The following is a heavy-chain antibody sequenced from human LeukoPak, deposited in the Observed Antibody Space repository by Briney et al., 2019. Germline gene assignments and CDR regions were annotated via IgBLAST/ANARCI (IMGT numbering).Heavy chain of an antibody. D-gene: IGHD3-9*01. V-gene: IGHV1-18*01. CDR2: ISAYNGNT. CDR1: GYTFTSYG. J-gene: IGHJ4*02. Sequence: ASVKVSCKASGYTFTSYGISWVRQAPGQGLEWMGWISAYNGNTNYAQKLQGRVTTTTDTSTSTAYMELRSLRSDDTAVYYCARDSSPSKNTVLVSSLYPDYWGQGTLVTVSS. CDR3: ARDSSPSKNTVLVSSLYPDY.